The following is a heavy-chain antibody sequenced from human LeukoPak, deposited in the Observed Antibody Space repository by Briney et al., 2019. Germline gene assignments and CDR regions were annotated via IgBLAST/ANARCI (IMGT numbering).Heavy chain of an antibody. CDR2: IKQDGSEK. V-gene: IGHV3-7*01. D-gene: IGHD2-2*01. CDR1: GFIFSSYW. CDR3: ARVGDGSSVLYGMDV. J-gene: IGHJ6*02. Sequence: GGSLRLSCAASGFIFSSYWMTWVRQAPGKGLEWVANIKQDGSEKSYVDSVKGRFTISRDNTKNSLYLQMYSLRAEDTAVYYCARVGDGSSVLYGMDVWGQGTTVTVSS.